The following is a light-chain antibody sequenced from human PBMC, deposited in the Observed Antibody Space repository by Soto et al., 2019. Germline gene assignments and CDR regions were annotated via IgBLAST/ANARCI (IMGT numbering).Light chain of an antibody. Sequence: DIQMTQSPSSLSASVGDRVTITCQASQDISNYLNWYQQKPGRAPKVLIYAASNLQSGVPSRFSGSGSGTDFTLTISSLQPEDFATYYCQQSYTTPSVGGGTNVDIK. CDR3: QQSYTTPS. J-gene: IGKJ4*01. CDR1: QDISNY. V-gene: IGKV1-39*01. CDR2: AAS.